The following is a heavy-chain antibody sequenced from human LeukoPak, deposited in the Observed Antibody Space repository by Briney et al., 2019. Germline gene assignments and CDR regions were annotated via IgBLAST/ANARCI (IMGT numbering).Heavy chain of an antibody. CDR1: GYTFTGYY. V-gene: IGHV1-2*02. J-gene: IGHJ5*02. Sequence: GASVKVSCKASGYTFTGYYMHWVRQAPGQGLEWMGWINPNSGGTNYAQKFQGRVSMTRDTSISTAYMELSRLRSDDTAVYYCARGGPTMVRGVMSWFDPWGQGTLVTVSS. CDR3: ARGGPTMVRGVMSWFDP. CDR2: INPNSGGT. D-gene: IGHD3-10*01.